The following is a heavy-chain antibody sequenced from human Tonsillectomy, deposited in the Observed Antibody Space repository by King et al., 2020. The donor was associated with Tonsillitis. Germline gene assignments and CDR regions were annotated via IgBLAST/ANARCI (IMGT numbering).Heavy chain of an antibody. CDR1: GFTFSNFA. D-gene: IGHD2-2*02. V-gene: IGHV3-30-3*01. J-gene: IGHJ4*02. CDR3: ARDPGYCSGTSCYTGYYFDS. CDR2: ISSDGSDK. Sequence: VQLVESGGGVVQPGRSLRLSCAASGFTFSNFAMHWVRQAPGKGLEWVAVISSDGSDKYYADSAKDRFTISRDDSKSTLYLQMNSLRADDTAVFYCARDPGYCSGTSCYTGYYFDSWGQGTLVTVSS.